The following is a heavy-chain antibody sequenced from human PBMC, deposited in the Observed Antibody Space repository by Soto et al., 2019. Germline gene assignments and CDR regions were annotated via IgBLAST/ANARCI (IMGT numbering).Heavy chain of an antibody. D-gene: IGHD6-19*01. CDR2: ISYDGSSK. CDR1: EFTISSYS. V-gene: IGHV3-30-3*01. CDR3: ARDAVAMDY. Sequence: QVQLVESGGGVVQPGMSLRLSCTASEFTISSYSMHWVRQAPGKGLEWVAVISYDGSSKYNADSVKDPFTISRDKSKNTVYLQMHSLTVEDTAVYYCARDAVAMDYWGQGTLVTVSS. J-gene: IGHJ4*02.